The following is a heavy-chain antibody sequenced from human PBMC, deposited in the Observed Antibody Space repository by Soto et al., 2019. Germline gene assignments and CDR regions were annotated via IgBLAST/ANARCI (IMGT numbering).Heavy chain of an antibody. D-gene: IGHD2-2*01. CDR1: GFTFSTHA. Sequence: PGGSLRLSCVASGFTFSTHAMSWVRQAPGKGLEWVSTFSGSGGNIYYAESVKGRLTISRDDSKNTLYLRMNSLRVEDTAVYYCAKDPPWTVGPLAMDVWGQGTTVTVSS. CDR3: AKDPPWTVGPLAMDV. V-gene: IGHV3-23*01. J-gene: IGHJ6*02. CDR2: FSGSGGNI.